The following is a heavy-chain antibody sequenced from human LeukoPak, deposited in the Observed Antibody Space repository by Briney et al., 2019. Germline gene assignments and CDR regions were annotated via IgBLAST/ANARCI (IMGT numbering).Heavy chain of an antibody. V-gene: IGHV4-59*01. Sequence: PSETLSLTCTVSGGSISSYYWSWIRQPPGKGLEWIGYIYYSGSTNYNPSLKSRVTISVDTSKNQFSLKLSSVTAADTAVYYCARGYGDYGSYYYYGMDVWSQGTTVTVSS. J-gene: IGHJ6*02. D-gene: IGHD4-17*01. CDR3: ARGYGDYGSYYYYGMDV. CDR1: GGSISSYY. CDR2: IYYSGST.